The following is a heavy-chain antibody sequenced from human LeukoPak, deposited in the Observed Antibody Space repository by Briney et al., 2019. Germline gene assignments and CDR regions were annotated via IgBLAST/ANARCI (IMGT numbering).Heavy chain of an antibody. Sequence: SETLSLTCTVSGGSISSSYWTWIRQPPGKGLEYIGYVHNSGITNYNPSLRSRVTILVDTSKRQFSLKLSSVTAADTAVYYCARDPSLRFGAFDIWGQGTMVTVSS. CDR1: GGSISSSY. CDR2: VHNSGIT. CDR3: ARDPSLRFGAFDI. J-gene: IGHJ3*02. V-gene: IGHV4-59*01. D-gene: IGHD3-3*01.